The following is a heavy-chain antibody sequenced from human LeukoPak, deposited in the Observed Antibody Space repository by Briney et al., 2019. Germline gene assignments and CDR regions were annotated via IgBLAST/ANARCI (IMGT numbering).Heavy chain of an antibody. Sequence: GGSLRLSCAASGFTFSDYYMSWIRQAPGKGLEWVSYISSSGSTIYYADSVKGQFTISRDNAKNSLYLQMNSLRAEDTAVYYCARPNTYYYDSSGYLYWGQGTLVTVSS. J-gene: IGHJ4*02. D-gene: IGHD3-22*01. CDR3: ARPNTYYYDSSGYLY. CDR2: ISSSGSTI. V-gene: IGHV3-11*01. CDR1: GFTFSDYY.